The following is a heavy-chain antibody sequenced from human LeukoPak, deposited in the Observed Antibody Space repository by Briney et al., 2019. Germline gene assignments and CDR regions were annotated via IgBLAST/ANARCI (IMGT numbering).Heavy chain of an antibody. V-gene: IGHV3-30*14. J-gene: IGHJ4*02. CDR2: TSYDGSNK. CDR3: ARVRVTGYSNFAY. Sequence: QPGGSLRLSCTASGFTFSIYSMHWVRQAPDKGLEWVAVTSYDGSNKYYADSVKGRFTISRDNSKNTVYLQMGSLRAEDTAVYYCARVRVTGYSNFAYWGQGTLVTVSS. CDR1: GFTFSIYS. D-gene: IGHD3-9*01.